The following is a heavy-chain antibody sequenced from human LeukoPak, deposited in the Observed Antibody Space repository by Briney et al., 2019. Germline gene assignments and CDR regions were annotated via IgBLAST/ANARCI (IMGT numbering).Heavy chain of an antibody. J-gene: IGHJ4*02. V-gene: IGHV3-21*01. CDR1: GFTFSSYW. CDR3: ARDGFYCGGDCYYDY. Sequence: GGSLRLSCAASGFTFSSYWMSWVRQAPGKGLEWVSSFSTSSSHIYYADSVKGRFTISRDNAKNSLYLQMNSLRAEDTAVYYCARDGFYCGGDCYYDYWGQGTLVTVSS. CDR2: FSTSSSHI. D-gene: IGHD2-21*01.